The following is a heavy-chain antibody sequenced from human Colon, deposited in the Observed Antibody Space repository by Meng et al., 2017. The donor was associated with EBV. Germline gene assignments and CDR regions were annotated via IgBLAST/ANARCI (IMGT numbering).Heavy chain of an antibody. CDR1: VNSISNCNW. J-gene: IGHJ5*02. Sequence: QVAVRGGGVGVVCPSGTLPHTCSVSVNSISNCNWWSWLRQSPGEGLEWIGAIYHNGQTNYNPSLKRRFSMSVDESKNEFSLNLKSVTAADTAVYYCARDGGVTHIPWGQGVLVTVSS. CDR3: ARDGGVTHIP. V-gene: IGHV4-4*02. CDR2: IYHNGQT. D-gene: IGHD2-8*02.